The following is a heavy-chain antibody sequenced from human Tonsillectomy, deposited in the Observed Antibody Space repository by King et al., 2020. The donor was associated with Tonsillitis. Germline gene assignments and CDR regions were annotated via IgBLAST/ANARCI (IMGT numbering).Heavy chain of an antibody. V-gene: IGHV3-23*04. Sequence: VQLVESGGGLVQPGGSLRLSCAASGFTFSTYAMSGVRQAPGKGLEWVSAISGSGASTYYADSVRGRLTNSRDNSKNTLYLEMNSRRAEDTAVYNCAKAMGYSYLYYFDYWGQGTLVTVSS. CDR3: AKAMGYSYLYYFDY. CDR1: GFTFSTYA. D-gene: IGHD5-18*01. CDR2: ISGSGAST. J-gene: IGHJ4*02.